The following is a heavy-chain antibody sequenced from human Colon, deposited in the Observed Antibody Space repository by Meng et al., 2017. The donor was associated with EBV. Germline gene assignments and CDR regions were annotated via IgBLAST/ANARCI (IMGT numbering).Heavy chain of an antibody. CDR3: ARGAGKFREPLWSS. CDR2: INAGTGNT. Sequence: QVQLEQSGTEVKRPGAAVNLSCKASGYTFSDYAIHWLRQVPGQGPEWLGWINAGTGNTRYSSQFQDRVSITRDSSAKTASMEVRSLESEDSAIYYCARGAGKFREPLWSSWGQGTLVTVSS. D-gene: IGHD5-18*01. CDR1: GYTFSDYA. V-gene: IGHV1-3*01. J-gene: IGHJ4*02.